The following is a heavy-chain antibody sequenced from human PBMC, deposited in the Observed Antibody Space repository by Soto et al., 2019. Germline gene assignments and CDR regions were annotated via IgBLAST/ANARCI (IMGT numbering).Heavy chain of an antibody. CDR1: GGTFSSYA. J-gene: IGHJ6*02. CDR3: APTMVRGADGMDV. V-gene: IGHV1-69*13. CDR2: IIPIFGTA. D-gene: IGHD3-10*01. Sequence: GASVTVSCKASGGTFSSYAISWVRQAPGQGLEWMGGIIPIFGTANYAQKFQGRVTITADESTSTAYMELSSLRSEDTAVYYCAPTMVRGADGMDVWGQGTTVTVSS.